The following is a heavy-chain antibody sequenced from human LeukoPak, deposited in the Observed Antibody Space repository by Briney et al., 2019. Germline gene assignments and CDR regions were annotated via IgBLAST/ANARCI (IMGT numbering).Heavy chain of an antibody. J-gene: IGHJ4*02. D-gene: IGHD3-22*01. Sequence: RASVKVSCKASGGTFSSYAISWVRQAPGQGLEWMGRIIPILGIANYAQKFQGRVTITADKSTSTAYMELSSLRSEDTAVYYCALSNYDSSGYYYAADYWGQGTLVTVSS. CDR1: GGTFSSYA. CDR3: ALSNYDSSGYYYAADY. CDR2: IIPILGIA. V-gene: IGHV1-69*04.